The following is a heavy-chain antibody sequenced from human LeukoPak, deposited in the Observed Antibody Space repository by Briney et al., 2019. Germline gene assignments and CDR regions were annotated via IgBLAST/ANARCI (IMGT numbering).Heavy chain of an antibody. CDR3: ALSGYGDRDH. CDR2: NSASGGNA. Sequence: GGSLRLSCAVSGLTFSIQAMSWARQAPGKGLEWVSTNSASGGNAYYADSVKGRFTISRDNSKNMVYLQMDSLRAEDTAVYYCALSGYGDRDHWGQGTLVTVSS. V-gene: IGHV3-23*01. J-gene: IGHJ4*02. D-gene: IGHD3-22*01. CDR1: GLTFSIQA.